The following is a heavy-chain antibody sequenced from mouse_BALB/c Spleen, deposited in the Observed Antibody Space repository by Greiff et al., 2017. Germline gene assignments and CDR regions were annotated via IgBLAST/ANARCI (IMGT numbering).Heavy chain of an antibody. CDR1: GFSLTSYG. J-gene: IGHJ4*01. CDR3: ARDLRYAMDD. CDR2: IWAGGST. V-gene: IGHV2-9*02. Sequence: VQLQQSGPGLVAPSQSLSISCTVSGFSLTSYGVHWVRQRPGKGLEWLGVIWAGGSTNYNSALMSRLSISKDNSKSQVFLKMNSLQTDDTAMYYCARDLRYAMDDWGQGTSVTVSS. D-gene: IGHD1-1*01.